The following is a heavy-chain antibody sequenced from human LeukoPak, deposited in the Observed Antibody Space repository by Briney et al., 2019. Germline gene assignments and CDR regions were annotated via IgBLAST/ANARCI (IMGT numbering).Heavy chain of an antibody. D-gene: IGHD4-17*01. CDR3: AKDASDFGDSYFAH. J-gene: IGHJ4*02. Sequence: PGGSLRLSCEASGFNFNNYGMHLVRQAPGKGLEWVAALWFDGSHEYYADSVKGRFTISRDNFKNTLFMEMNALTAGDTAIYYCAKDASDFGDSYFAHWGQGTPVTVSS. V-gene: IGHV3-33*06. CDR1: GFNFNNYG. CDR2: LWFDGSHE.